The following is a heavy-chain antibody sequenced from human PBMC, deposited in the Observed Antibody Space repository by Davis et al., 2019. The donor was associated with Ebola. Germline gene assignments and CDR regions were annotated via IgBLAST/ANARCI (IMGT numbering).Heavy chain of an antibody. D-gene: IGHD1-14*01. CDR3: ARLNINFDY. CDR2: IYYSGST. Sequence: SETLSLTCTVSGDSISSGDYYWGWIRQPPGKGLEWIGSIYYSGSTYYNPSLKSRLTISVDTSKNQFSLKLSSVTAADTAVYYCARLNINFDYWGQGTLVTVSS. CDR1: GDSISSGDYY. V-gene: IGHV4-39*01. J-gene: IGHJ4*02.